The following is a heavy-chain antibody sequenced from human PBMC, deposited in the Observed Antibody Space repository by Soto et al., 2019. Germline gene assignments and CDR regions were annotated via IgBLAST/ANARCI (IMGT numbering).Heavy chain of an antibody. CDR3: MLGSGWKDFDY. CDR1: GGSISSYY. D-gene: IGHD3-22*01. CDR2: IYYSGST. V-gene: IGHV4-59*08. J-gene: IGHJ4*02. Sequence: SETLSLTCTVSGGSISSYYWSWIRQPPGKGLEWIGNIYYSGSTNSNPSLKSRVTISVDTSKNQFSLKLSSVTAADTAVYYCMLGSGWKDFDYWGQGTLVTVSS.